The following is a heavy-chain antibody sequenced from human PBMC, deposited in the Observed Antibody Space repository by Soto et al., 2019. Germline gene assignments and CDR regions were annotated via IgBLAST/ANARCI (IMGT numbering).Heavy chain of an antibody. D-gene: IGHD6-13*01. Sequence: GASVKVSCKASGYTFTSYDINWVRQATGQGLEWMGWMSANNGNTNYAQKLQGRVTMTTDTSTSTAYMELRSLRSEDTAVYYCAGYSSSWLIEFDPWGQGTLVTVSS. J-gene: IGHJ5*02. CDR2: MSANNGNT. V-gene: IGHV1-18*01. CDR1: GYTFTSYD. CDR3: AGYSSSWLIEFDP.